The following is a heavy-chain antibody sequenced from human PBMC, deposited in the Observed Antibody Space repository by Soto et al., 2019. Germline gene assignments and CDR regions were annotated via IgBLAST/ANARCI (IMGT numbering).Heavy chain of an antibody. J-gene: IGHJ4*02. CDR2: IGLSGTT. Sequence: EVQLLESGGDLVQPGGSLRLSCAASGFTFNNYAMNWVRQAPGKGLEWVSAIGLSGTTYYADSVRGRFTISRDISKGTLYLQLNSLRAEDTAVYYCAKKHPGTRPFDCWGQGTLVTVSS. CDR1: GFTFNNYA. CDR3: AKKHPGTRPFDC. V-gene: IGHV3-23*01.